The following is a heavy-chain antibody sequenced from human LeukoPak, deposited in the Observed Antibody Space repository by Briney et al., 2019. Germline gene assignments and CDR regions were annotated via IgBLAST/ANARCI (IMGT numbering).Heavy chain of an antibody. J-gene: IGHJ3*02. D-gene: IGHD2-2*01. CDR2: TYYSGST. V-gene: IGHV4-59*01. Sequence: SETLSLTCTVSGGSISSYYWSWIRQPPGKGLEWIGYTYYSGSTNYNPSLKSRVTISVDTSKNQFSLKLSSVTAADTAVYYCARDSRPRVVVPAADAFDIWGQGTMVTVSS. CDR3: ARDSRPRVVVPAADAFDI. CDR1: GGSISSYY.